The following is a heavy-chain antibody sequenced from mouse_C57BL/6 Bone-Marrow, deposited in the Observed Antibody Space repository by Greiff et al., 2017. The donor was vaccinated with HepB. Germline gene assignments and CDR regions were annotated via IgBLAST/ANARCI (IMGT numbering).Heavy chain of an antibody. CDR1: GYTFTSYG. D-gene: IGHD2-4*01. Sequence: QVQLKQSGAELARPGASVKLSCKASGYTFTSYGISWVKQRTGQGLEWIGEIYPRSGNTYYNEKFKGKATLTADKSSSTAYMELRSLTSEDSAVYFCARVRLRRYFDVWGTGTTVTVSS. CDR3: ARVRLRRYFDV. J-gene: IGHJ1*03. CDR2: IYPRSGNT. V-gene: IGHV1-81*01.